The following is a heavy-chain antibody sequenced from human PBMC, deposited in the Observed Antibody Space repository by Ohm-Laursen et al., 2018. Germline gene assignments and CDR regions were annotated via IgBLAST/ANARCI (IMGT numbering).Heavy chain of an antibody. D-gene: IGHD6-19*01. CDR2: ISWNSGSI. CDR1: GFTFSDFC. CDR3: AKDGSDTSEYYYYYYGMDV. J-gene: IGHJ6*02. V-gene: IGHV3-9*01. Sequence: SLRLSCAASGFTFSDFCIHWVRQVPGKGLEWVSGISWNSGSIGYADSVKGRFTISRDNAKNSLYLQMNSLRAEDTALYYCAKDGSDTSEYYYYYYGMDVWGQGTTVTVSS.